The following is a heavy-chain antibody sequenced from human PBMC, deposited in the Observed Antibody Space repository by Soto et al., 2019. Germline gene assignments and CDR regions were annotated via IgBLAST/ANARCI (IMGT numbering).Heavy chain of an antibody. CDR1: GFTFSSYE. J-gene: IGHJ5*02. CDR3: ARVRGSTVPVHWFDP. CDR2: ISPSSSAI. D-gene: IGHD6-19*01. V-gene: IGHV3-48*03. Sequence: EVQLVESGGGLVQPGGSLRLSCAASGFTFSSYEMNWVRQAPGKGLEWVSYISPSSSAIYYADSVKGRFTVSRDNAKNSLFLQMNSLTDEDTAVYYCARVRGSTVPVHWFDPWGQGTLVTVSS.